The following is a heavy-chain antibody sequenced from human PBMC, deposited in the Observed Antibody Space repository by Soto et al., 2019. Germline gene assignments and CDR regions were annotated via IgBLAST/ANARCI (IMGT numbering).Heavy chain of an antibody. D-gene: IGHD6-25*01. V-gene: IGHV3-13*04. CDR2: IVTGGDT. CDR3: ARDRLDWYFDL. CDR1: GFTFSTYD. Sequence: EVQLVESGGGLVQPGGSLRLSCAASGFTFSTYDMHWVRQVTGKRLEWVSAIVTGGDTYYPDSLKGRFTVSRDNAKSSLYLQMNSLRADDTAVYYCARDRLDWYFDLWGRGTLVTVSS. J-gene: IGHJ2*01.